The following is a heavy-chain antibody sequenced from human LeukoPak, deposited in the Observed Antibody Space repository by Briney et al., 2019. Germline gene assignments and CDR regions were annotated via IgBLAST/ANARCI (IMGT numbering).Heavy chain of an antibody. Sequence: SETLSLTCTVSGGSISSYYWSWIRQPPGKGLEWIGYIYTSGSTNYNPSLKSRVTISVDTSKNQCSLKLSSVTAADTAVYYCARGTLYYYDSSGYSCWFDPWGQGTLVTVSS. V-gene: IGHV4-4*09. CDR2: IYTSGST. D-gene: IGHD3-22*01. CDR1: GGSISSYY. J-gene: IGHJ5*02. CDR3: ARGTLYYYDSSGYSCWFDP.